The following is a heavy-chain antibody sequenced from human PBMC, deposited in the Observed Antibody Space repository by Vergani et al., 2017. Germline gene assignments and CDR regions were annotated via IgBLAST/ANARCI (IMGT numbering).Heavy chain of an antibody. D-gene: IGHD3-22*01. CDR3: ARGNTMIAN. CDR2: ISWNSGSI. Sequence: EVQLVESGGGLVQPGRSLRLSCAASGFTFDDYAMHWVRQAPGKGLEWVSGISWNSGSIGYADSVKGRFTISRDNAKNSLYLQMNSLRAEDTAVYYCARGNTMIANWGQGTLVTVSS. V-gene: IGHV3-9*01. J-gene: IGHJ4*02. CDR1: GFTFDDYA.